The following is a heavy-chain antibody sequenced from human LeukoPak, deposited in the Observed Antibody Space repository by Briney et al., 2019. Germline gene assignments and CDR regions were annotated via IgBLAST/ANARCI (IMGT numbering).Heavy chain of an antibody. J-gene: IGHJ4*02. CDR2: IKSDGTST. CDR3: TRPDWATGSYDEF. D-gene: IGHD1-26*01. Sequence: PGGSLRLSCTASGFTFSNYWMHWVRQAPGKGLMWVSRIKSDGTSTTYADSVKGRFTISRENPKNTLFLQKTGLRVEDTAMYYCTRPDWATGSYDEFWGQGTRVTVSS. V-gene: IGHV3-74*03. CDR1: GFTFSNYW.